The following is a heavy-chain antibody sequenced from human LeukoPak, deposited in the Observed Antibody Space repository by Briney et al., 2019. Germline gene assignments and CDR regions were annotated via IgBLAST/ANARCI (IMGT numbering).Heavy chain of an antibody. Sequence: PSETLSLTCTVSGGSISSSSYYWGWIRQPPGKGLEWIGSIYYSGSTYYNPSLKSRVTISVDTSKNQFSLKLSSVTAADTAVYYCARASRNRVVVILWGYFDYWGQGTLVTVSS. V-gene: IGHV4-39*07. CDR1: GGSISSSSYY. D-gene: IGHD3-22*01. CDR3: ARASRNRVVVILWGYFDY. J-gene: IGHJ4*02. CDR2: IYYSGST.